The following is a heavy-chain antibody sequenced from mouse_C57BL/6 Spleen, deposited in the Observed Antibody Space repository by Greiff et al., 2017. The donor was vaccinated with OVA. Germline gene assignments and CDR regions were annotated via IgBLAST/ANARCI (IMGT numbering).Heavy chain of an antibody. CDR3: ARARGTGPLDY. V-gene: IGHV5-16*01. CDR1: GFTFSDYY. Sequence: EVKLVESEGGLVQPGSSMKLSCTASGFTFSDYYMAWVRQVPEKGLEWVANINYDGSSTYYLDSLKSRFIISRDNAKNILYLQMSSLKSEDTATYYCARARGTGPLDYWGQGTTLTVSS. J-gene: IGHJ2*01. D-gene: IGHD4-1*01. CDR2: INYDGSST.